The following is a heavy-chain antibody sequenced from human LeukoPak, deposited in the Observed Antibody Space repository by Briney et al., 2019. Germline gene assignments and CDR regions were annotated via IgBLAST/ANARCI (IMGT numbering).Heavy chain of an antibody. J-gene: IGHJ3*02. V-gene: IGHV3-30-3*01. CDR1: GFTFSSYA. D-gene: IGHD3-22*01. CDR3: ARELDHYYDSNAFDI. CDR2: ISYDGGNK. Sequence: GRSLRLSCAASGFTFSSYAMHWVRQAPGKGLEWVAVISYDGGNKYYADSVKGRFTISRDNSKNTLYLQMNSLRAEDTAVYYCARELDHYYDSNAFDIWGQGTVVTVYS.